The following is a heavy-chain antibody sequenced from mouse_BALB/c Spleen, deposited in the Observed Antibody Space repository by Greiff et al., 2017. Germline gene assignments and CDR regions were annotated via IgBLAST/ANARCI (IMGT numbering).Heavy chain of an antibody. D-gene: IGHD1-1*01. J-gene: IGHJ4*01. V-gene: IGHV3-6*02. CDR2: ISYDGSN. CDR1: GYSITSGYY. CDR3: ARDLVLRLTGAMDY. Sequence: EVQLQESGPGLVKPSQSLSLTCSVTGYSITSGYYWNWIRQFPGNKLEWMGYISYDGSNNYNPSLKNRISITRDTSKNQFFLKLNSVTTEDTATYYCARDLVLRLTGAMDYWGQGTSVTVSS.